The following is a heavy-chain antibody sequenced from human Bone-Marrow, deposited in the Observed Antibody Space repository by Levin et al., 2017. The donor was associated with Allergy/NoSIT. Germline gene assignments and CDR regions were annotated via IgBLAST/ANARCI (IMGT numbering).Heavy chain of an antibody. J-gene: IGHJ4*02. Sequence: SETLSLTCAVSGSSISRGYNWVWIRQPPGKGLEWIGSIYYIGTTYYNPSLKSRVTISVDTSKNQFSLKLTSMTAADTAVYYCAREGTPQSWDYWGQGTLVSVSS. D-gene: IGHD1-14*01. CDR3: AREGTPQSWDY. V-gene: IGHV4-38-2*02. CDR2: IYYIGTT. CDR1: GSSISRGYN.